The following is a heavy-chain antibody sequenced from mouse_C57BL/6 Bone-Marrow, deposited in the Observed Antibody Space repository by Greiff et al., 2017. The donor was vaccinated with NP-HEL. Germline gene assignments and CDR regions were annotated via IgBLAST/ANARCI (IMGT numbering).Heavy chain of an antibody. J-gene: IGHJ4*01. Sequence: VQLQQSGAELVRPGASVKLSCTASGFTFKDDYMHWVKQRPEQGLEWIGWIDPENGDTEYASKFQGKATITADTSSTTAYLQLSSLTSEDTAVYYCTPAVVAPYAMDYWGQGTSVTVSS. CDR2: IDPENGDT. D-gene: IGHD1-1*01. V-gene: IGHV14-4*01. CDR1: GFTFKDDY. CDR3: TPAVVAPYAMDY.